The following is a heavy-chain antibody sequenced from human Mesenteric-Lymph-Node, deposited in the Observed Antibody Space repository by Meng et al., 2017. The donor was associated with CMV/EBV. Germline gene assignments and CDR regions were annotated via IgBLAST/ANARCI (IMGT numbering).Heavy chain of an antibody. D-gene: IGHD2-21*01. CDR2: ISSSSSYI. Sequence: GGSLRLSCAASGFTFSSYSMNWVRQAPGKGLEWVSSISSSSSYIYYADSVKGRFTISRDNAKNSLYLQMNSLRAEDTAVYYCARVSCGDCPFDFWGQGTLVTVSS. V-gene: IGHV3-21*01. J-gene: IGHJ4*02. CDR1: GFTFSSYS. CDR3: ARVSCGDCPFDF.